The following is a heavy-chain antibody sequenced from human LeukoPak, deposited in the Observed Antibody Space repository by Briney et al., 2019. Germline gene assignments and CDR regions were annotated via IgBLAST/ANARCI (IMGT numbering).Heavy chain of an antibody. D-gene: IGHD3-16*01. CDR1: GDTFSRYA. Sequence: SVKVPCKASGDTFSRYAISWVRQAPGQGLEWMGGIIPVLSTANYAQKFQDRVTITADESTSTTYMELSSLKSEDTAVYYCATTGGDIYYYYMDVWGKGTTVTISS. V-gene: IGHV1-69*13. CDR2: IIPVLSTA. J-gene: IGHJ6*03. CDR3: ATTGGDIYYYYMDV.